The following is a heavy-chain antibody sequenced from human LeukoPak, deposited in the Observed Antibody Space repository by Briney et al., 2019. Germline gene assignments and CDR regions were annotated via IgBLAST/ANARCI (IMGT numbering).Heavy chain of an antibody. D-gene: IGHD6-13*01. Sequence: GGSLRLSCAASGFTLSDYSMNWVRQAPGKGLEWVSDICSGSSTMYYREYVKGRFTISRDDAKNTLFLQVTSLRDDDTAVYFCAREDKAAGASSSAMDVWGQGTTVTVSS. CDR2: ICSGSSTM. CDR1: GFTLSDYS. J-gene: IGHJ6*02. V-gene: IGHV3-48*02. CDR3: AREDKAAGASSSAMDV.